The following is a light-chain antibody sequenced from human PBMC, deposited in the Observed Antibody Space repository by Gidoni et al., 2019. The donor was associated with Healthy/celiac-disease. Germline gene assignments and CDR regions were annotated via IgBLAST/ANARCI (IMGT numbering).Light chain of an antibody. CDR2: AAS. CDR3: QQSYSTPWT. Sequence: DIQMTQSPSSLSASVGDRVTITSRASQSISSYLNWYQQKPGKAPKLLIYAASSLQSGVPSRFSGSGSGTDFTLTISSLQPEDFATYYCQQSYSTPWTFXHXTKVEIK. J-gene: IGKJ1*01. V-gene: IGKV1-39*01. CDR1: QSISSY.